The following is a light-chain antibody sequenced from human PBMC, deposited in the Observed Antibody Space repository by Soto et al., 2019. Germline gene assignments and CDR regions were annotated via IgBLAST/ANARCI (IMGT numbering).Light chain of an antibody. J-gene: IGLJ1*01. CDR3: RSYASSSTYV. CDR1: SSDVGGYNY. CDR2: EVS. V-gene: IGLV2-14*01. Sequence: VLTQPASVSGSPGQSITISCTGTSSDVGGYNYVSWYQQHPGKAPKLMIYEVSDRPSGVSNRFSGSKSGNTASLTISGLQAEDEADYYCRSYASSSTYVFGTGTRSQS.